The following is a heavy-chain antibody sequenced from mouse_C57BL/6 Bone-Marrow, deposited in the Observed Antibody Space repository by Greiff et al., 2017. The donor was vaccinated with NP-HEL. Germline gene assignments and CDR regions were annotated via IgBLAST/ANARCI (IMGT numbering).Heavy chain of an antibody. D-gene: IGHD2-2*01. CDR1: GYAFSSYW. V-gene: IGHV1-80*01. CDR2: IYPGDGDT. CDR3: ARSGGYDVHWYFDV. Sequence: QVQLQQSGAELVKPGASVKISCKASGYAFSSYWMNWVKQRPGKGLEWIGQIYPGDGDTNYNEKFKGKATLTADKSSSTAYMQFSSLTSEDSAIYYCARSGGYDVHWYFDVWGTGTTVTVSS. J-gene: IGHJ1*03.